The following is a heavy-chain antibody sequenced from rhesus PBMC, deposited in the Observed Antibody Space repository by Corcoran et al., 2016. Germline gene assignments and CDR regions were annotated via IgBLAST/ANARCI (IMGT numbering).Heavy chain of an antibody. CDR3: AKGYCTTSGCSFDY. D-gene: IGHD2-21*01. V-gene: IGHV5S1*01. J-gene: IGHJ4*01. CDR2: IYPGDSDT. CDR1: GYSFTSIW. Sequence: VQVVQSGAEVKRPGESLRVSCKASGYSFTSIWINWVRQMPGKGLEWMGRIYPGDSDTRYSPSFQGQVTISADKSLSTTYLQWSSLKASDTATYYCAKGYCTTSGCSFDYWGQGVLVTVSS.